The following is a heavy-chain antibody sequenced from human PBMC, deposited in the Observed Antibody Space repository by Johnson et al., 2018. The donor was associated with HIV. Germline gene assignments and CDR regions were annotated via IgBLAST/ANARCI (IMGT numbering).Heavy chain of an antibody. CDR1: GFSFSDYY. CDR2: INSDGSST. V-gene: IGHV3-74*02. Sequence: VQLVESGGGLVQPGGSLRLSYAASGFSFSDYYMSWIRQAPGKGLEWVSRINSDGSSTSYADSVKGRFSISRDHAKNTLYLQMNSLRAEDTAVYYCVRAVWKYDQLVVHDAEGLGKVGAFDIWGQGTMVTVSS. CDR3: VRAVWKYDQLVVHDAEGLGKVGAFDI. J-gene: IGHJ3*02. D-gene: IGHD2-15*01.